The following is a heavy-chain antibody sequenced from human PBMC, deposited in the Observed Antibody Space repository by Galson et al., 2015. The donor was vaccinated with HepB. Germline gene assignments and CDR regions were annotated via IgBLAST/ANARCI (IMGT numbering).Heavy chain of an antibody. CDR3: AYDRLDY. Sequence: SLRLSCAASGFTFSNYFMSWVRQVPGQGLEWVSLITGSGDITYYADSVKGRFTISRGNSKNTLYLQMNNLRDEDTAVYYCAYDRLDYWGHGTLVTVSS. V-gene: IGHV3-23*01. CDR1: GFTFSNYF. CDR2: ITGSGDIT. J-gene: IGHJ4*01.